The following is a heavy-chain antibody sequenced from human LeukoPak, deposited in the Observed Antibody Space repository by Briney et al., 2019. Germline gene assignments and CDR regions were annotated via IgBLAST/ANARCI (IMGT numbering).Heavy chain of an antibody. CDR3: ARVLAGTSYYFDY. D-gene: IGHD6-19*01. J-gene: IGHJ4*02. CDR2: IYSSGTT. CDR1: GFIVSDSY. Sequence: GGSLRLSCAASGFIVSDSYMSWVRQAPGKGLEWVSVIYSSGTTYYAESVKGRFTISRDNSKNTLFLQMNSLRAEDTAVYYCARVLAGTSYYFDYWGQGTLVTVSS. V-gene: IGHV3-66*01.